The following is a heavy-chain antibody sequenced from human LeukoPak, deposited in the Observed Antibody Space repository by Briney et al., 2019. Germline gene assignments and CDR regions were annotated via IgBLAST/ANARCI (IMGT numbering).Heavy chain of an antibody. CDR3: ATEKYSSSSEIDY. CDR1: GYTLTALS. D-gene: IGHD6-6*01. Sequence: GASVKVSCRVSGYTLTALSMHWVRQAPGKGLEWMGGFDPEDGETIYAQKFQGRVTMTEDTSTDTAYMELSSLRSEDTAVYYCATEKYSSSSEIDYWGQGTLVTVSS. J-gene: IGHJ4*02. V-gene: IGHV1-24*01. CDR2: FDPEDGET.